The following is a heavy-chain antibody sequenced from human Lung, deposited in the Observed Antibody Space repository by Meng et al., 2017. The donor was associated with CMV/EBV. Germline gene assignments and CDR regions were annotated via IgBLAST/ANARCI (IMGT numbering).Heavy chain of an antibody. V-gene: IGHV4-4*02. J-gene: IGHJ4*02. CDR2: IYHSGST. CDR1: GGSSSSSTW. D-gene: IGHD6-19*01. CDR3: ASFPPPGKQWLVTDY. Sequence: VQRQEWGAGVGSTLGTLSLRCAVIGGSSSSSTWRSWGSQSPGKRLVWIGEIYHSGSTNYNQSLKRRVTISVDKSKNQFSLKLSSVTAADTAVYYCASFPPPGKQWLVTDYWGQGTLVTVSS.